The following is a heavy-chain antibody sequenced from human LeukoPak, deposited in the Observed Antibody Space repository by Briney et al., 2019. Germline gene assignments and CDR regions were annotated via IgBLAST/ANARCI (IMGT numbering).Heavy chain of an antibody. Sequence: SETLSLTCTVSGGXISSYYWGWVRQPPGRGLEWIGSIYYTGSTYYNPSLKSRVTISVDTSKNQFSLRLSSVTAADTAVYYCARPAYGDYVRWFDPWGRGILVTVSS. D-gene: IGHD4-17*01. V-gene: IGHV4-39*01. J-gene: IGHJ5*02. CDR2: IYYTGST. CDR1: GGXISSYY. CDR3: ARPAYGDYVRWFDP.